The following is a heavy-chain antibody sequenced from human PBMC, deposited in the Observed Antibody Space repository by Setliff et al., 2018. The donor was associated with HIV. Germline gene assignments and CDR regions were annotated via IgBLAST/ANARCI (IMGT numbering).Heavy chain of an antibody. CDR2: IHYGGFF. CDR3: ARYVAYDEDDFDI. Sequence: LSLTCTVSGGSFRSSRYYWGWIRQPPGKGLEWIGNIHYGGFFWYSPSLKSRVTMSVDTSKNQFSLKLNSVTAVDTAVYYCARYVAYDEDDFDIWGQGTMVTVSS. V-gene: IGHV4-39*07. CDR1: GGSFRSSRYY. J-gene: IGHJ3*02. D-gene: IGHD3-16*01.